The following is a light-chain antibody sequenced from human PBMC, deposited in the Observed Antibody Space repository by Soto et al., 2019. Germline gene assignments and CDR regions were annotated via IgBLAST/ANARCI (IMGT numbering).Light chain of an antibody. CDR2: AAS. V-gene: IGKV1-27*01. CDR3: QEYNSAPLT. J-gene: IGKJ4*01. CDR1: QGIGVY. Sequence: DIQMTQSPSSPSASLGDRVTITCRASQGIGVYLAWFQQKPGKVPKLLIYAASALQSGVPSRFSGSGSGTDFTLTISSLQPEDFATYYCQEYNSAPLTFGGGTKVEIK.